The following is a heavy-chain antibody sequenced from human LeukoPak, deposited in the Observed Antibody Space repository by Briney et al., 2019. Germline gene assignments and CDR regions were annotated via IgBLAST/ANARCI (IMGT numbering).Heavy chain of an antibody. Sequence: PGGSLRLSCEGSGFXFNGYAISWVRQAPGKGLEWVAVTGGSDDNTHYADSVKGRFSISRDTCENRLFLQMNSLRPDDSALYYCTKDLMTGFSSGWYLAYWGQGTLVTVSS. J-gene: IGHJ4*02. CDR3: TKDLMTGFSSGWYLAY. CDR2: TGGSDDNT. V-gene: IGHV3-23*01. D-gene: IGHD6-19*01. CDR1: GFXFNGYA.